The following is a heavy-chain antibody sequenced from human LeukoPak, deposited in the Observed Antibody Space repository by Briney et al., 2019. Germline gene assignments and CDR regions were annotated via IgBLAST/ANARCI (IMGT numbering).Heavy chain of an antibody. V-gene: IGHV3-30*02. D-gene: IGHD6-19*01. CDR3: ATDHSGWYLGGDY. CDR2: IRGDGSNE. CDR1: GFTFSSYG. J-gene: IGHJ4*02. Sequence: GGSLRLSFAASGFTFSSYGLHWVRQAPGKGLEWVAFIRGDGSNEYYADSVKDRFTISRDNSKNTLFLQMNTLRAEDTAVYYCATDHSGWYLGGDYWGQGTLVTVSS.